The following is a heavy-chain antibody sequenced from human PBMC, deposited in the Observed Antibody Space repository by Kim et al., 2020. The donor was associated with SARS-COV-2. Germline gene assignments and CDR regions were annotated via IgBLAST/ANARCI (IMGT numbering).Heavy chain of an antibody. CDR3: AKIGSHPWGIAPRDGDV. J-gene: IGHJ6*02. V-gene: IGHV3-23*01. CDR2: ISGSGGST. D-gene: IGHD6-13*01. CDR1: GFTFSSYA. Sequence: GGSLRLSCAASGFTFSSYAMSWVRQAPGKGLEWVSAISGSGGSTYYADSVKGRFTISRDNSKNRLYLQMNSLRAEDTAVYYCAKIGSHPWGIAPRDGDVWGQGTTVTVSS.